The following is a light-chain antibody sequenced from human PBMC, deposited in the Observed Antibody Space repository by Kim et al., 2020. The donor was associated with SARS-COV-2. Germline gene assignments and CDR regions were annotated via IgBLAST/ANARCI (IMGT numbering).Light chain of an antibody. Sequence: ISNSLAWFQQKPGKVPKLLIYSASSLQSGVPSGFSGSGSGTEFTLTISSLQPEDFATYYCLQYSTYPFTFGQGTQLEI. CDR2: SAS. J-gene: IGKJ2*01. CDR3: LQYSTYPFT. V-gene: IGKV1-17*03. CDR1: ISNS.